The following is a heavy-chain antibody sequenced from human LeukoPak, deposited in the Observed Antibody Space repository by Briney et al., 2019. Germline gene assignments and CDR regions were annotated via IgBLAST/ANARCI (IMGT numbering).Heavy chain of an antibody. D-gene: IGHD3-22*01. CDR1: GGSISSYY. V-gene: IGHV4-59*01. CDR2: IHYSGST. Sequence: SETLSLTCGVSGGSISSYYWSWIRQPPGKGLEWIGYIHYSGSTNYNPSLKSRVSISVDTSKNQFSLKLSSVTAADTAVYYCAGGVDYYDSSGPWGQGTLVTVSS. CDR3: AGGVDYYDSSGP. J-gene: IGHJ5*02.